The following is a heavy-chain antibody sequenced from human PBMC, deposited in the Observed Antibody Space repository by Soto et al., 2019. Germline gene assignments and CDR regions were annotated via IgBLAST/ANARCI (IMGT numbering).Heavy chain of an antibody. CDR1: GLTCSSYW. J-gene: IGHJ3*02. V-gene: IGHV3-7*01. D-gene: IGHD3-16*02. CDR2: IKQDGSEK. CDR3: ARVKYVWGSYRSPRPKDHAFDI. Sequence: GGSRRLSCAASGLTCSSYWIIWVRQAPGNRLESVANIKQDGSEKYYVDSVKGRFTISRDNAKNSLYLQMNSLRAEDTAVYYCARVKYVWGSYRSPRPKDHAFDIWGQVTMVTVSS.